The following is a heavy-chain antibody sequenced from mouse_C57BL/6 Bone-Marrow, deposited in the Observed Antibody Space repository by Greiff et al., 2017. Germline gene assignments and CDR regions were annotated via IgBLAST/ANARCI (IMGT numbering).Heavy chain of an antibody. Sequence: VQLQQSGAELVRPGASVKLSCTASGFNLKDDYIHWVKQRPEQGLEWIGWIDPEIGDTEYASKFQGKATITSDTSSNTAYLQLSSLTSEDAAVYYCSSFGGNYFDFWGQGTPLTVAS. CDR1: GFNLKDDY. D-gene: IGHD1-1*02. V-gene: IGHV14-4*01. CDR3: SSFGGNYFDF. J-gene: IGHJ2*01. CDR2: IDPEIGDT.